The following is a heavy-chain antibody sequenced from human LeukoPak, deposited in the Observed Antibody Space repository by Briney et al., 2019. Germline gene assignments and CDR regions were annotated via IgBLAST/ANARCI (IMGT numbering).Heavy chain of an antibody. J-gene: IGHJ4*02. CDR1: GFTFSSYG. D-gene: IGHD1-26*01. CDR2: IRYDGSNK. V-gene: IGHV3-30*02. Sequence: GGSLRLSCAASGFTFSSYGMHWVRQAPGKGLEWVAFIRYDGSNKYYADSVKGRFTISRDNSKNTLYLQMNSLRAEDTAVYYCAKDRFALVGATATDYWGQGTLVTVSS. CDR3: AKDRFALVGATATDY.